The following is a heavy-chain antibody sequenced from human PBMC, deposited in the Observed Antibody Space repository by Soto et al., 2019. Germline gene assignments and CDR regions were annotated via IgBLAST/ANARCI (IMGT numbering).Heavy chain of an antibody. Sequence: SETLSLTCTVSGGSISSRSYYWGWIRQPPGKGLEWIGSIYYSGTTYYNPSLKSRVTISVDTSKNQFSLKLSSVTAADTAVYYCAGGVTPEIVVDFDPWGQGTLVTVSS. CDR1: GGSISSRSYY. D-gene: IGHD3-22*01. CDR3: AGGVTPEIVVDFDP. J-gene: IGHJ5*02. V-gene: IGHV4-39*01. CDR2: IYYSGTT.